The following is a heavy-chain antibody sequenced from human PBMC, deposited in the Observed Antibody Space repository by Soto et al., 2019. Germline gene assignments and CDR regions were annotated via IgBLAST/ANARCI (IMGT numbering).Heavy chain of an antibody. CDR1: CYSISDSSFY. V-gene: IGHV4-39*01. J-gene: IGHJ6*02. D-gene: IGHD4-17*01. CDR3: ARHPDYGGNYYYYGMDV. CDR2: IYYKGYT. Sequence: SETLFLTCTSYCYSISDSSFYWAWIRHPPGKGLEWIGSIYYKGYTKYNPSLESRVTITVDTSRNQFSLRLSSVTAADTAVYFCARHPDYGGNYYYYGMDVWGPGTTVT.